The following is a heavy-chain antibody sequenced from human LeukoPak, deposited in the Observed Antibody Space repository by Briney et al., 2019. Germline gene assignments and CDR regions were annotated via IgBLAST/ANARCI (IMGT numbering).Heavy chain of an antibody. CDR1: GYAFSSFA. D-gene: IGHD3-3*01. CDR3: ARCYDFWTGYFDY. J-gene: IGHJ4*02. CDR2: ISTYTNT. V-gene: IGHV1-18*01. Sequence: ASVKVSCKTSGYAFSSFAIAWVRQAPGQGLEWMGWISTYTNTNAAQKFQGRVTMTTDTSTSTAYMELTSLRSDDTAVYYCARCYDFWTGYFDYWGRGTRVTVSS.